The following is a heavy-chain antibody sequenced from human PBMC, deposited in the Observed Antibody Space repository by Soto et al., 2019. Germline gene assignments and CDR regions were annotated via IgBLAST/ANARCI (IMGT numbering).Heavy chain of an antibody. D-gene: IGHD3-22*01. V-gene: IGHV3-30*18. Sequence: VQLVESGGGVVLPGRSVRLSCEVSGFTFSDFGLHWVRQAPGKGLEWVAIISHDGSKRFYADSVKGRFTISRDNSKNTLYLQMSSLRPEDTALYYCAKTPTYVDGYDNTGYSSEDYWGHGTLVTVSS. CDR1: GFTFSDFG. CDR3: AKTPTYVDGYDNTGYSSEDY. J-gene: IGHJ4*01. CDR2: ISHDGSKR.